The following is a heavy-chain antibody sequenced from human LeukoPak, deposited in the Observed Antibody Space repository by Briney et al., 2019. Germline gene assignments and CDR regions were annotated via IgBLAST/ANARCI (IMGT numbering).Heavy chain of an antibody. Sequence: SETLSLTCAVYGGSFSGYYWSWIRQSPGKGLEWLGEINHSGITNYNPSLSSRVTVSVDTSKNQFSPNLTSVTAADTALYYCARTNSGSNYPSSYGMDVWGQGTTVTVSS. CDR3: ARTNSGSNYPSSYGMDV. V-gene: IGHV4-34*01. CDR1: GGSFSGYY. CDR2: INHSGIT. D-gene: IGHD1-26*01. J-gene: IGHJ6*02.